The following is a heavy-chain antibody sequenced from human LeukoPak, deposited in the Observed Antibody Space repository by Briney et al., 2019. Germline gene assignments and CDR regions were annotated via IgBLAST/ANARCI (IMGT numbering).Heavy chain of an antibody. Sequence: GGSLRLSCAASGFTFSSYEMNWVRQAPGKGLEWVSYVSSSGSTIYYADSVKGRFTISRDNAKNSLYLQMNSLRAEDTAVYYCAREPLEALAGTSDYWGQGTLVTVSS. CDR2: VSSSGSTI. D-gene: IGHD6-19*01. J-gene: IGHJ4*02. CDR1: GFTFSSYE. V-gene: IGHV3-48*03. CDR3: AREPLEALAGTSDY.